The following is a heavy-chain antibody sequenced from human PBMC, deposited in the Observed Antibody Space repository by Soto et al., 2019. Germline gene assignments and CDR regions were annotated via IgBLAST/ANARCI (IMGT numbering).Heavy chain of an antibody. CDR1: GFSCSKYD. CDR3: ARGALGFDP. V-gene: IGHV3-13*04. Sequence: EVQLVESGGGLVQTGWSLRLSCAASGFSCSKYDIHWVCQATGKGLEWVSGIGTAGDTYYAGSVKGRFTISRENAKNSLYLQMNSLTAGDTAVYYCARGALGFDPWGQGTLVAVSS. CDR2: IGTAGDT. D-gene: IGHD6-6*01. J-gene: IGHJ5*02.